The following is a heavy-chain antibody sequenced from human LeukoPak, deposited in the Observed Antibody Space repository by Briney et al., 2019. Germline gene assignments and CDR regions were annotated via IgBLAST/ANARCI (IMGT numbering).Heavy chain of an antibody. V-gene: IGHV3-21*01. CDR3: ATRREGYSYGYS. CDR2: ISSSSSYI. J-gene: IGHJ4*02. D-gene: IGHD5-18*01. Sequence: SSISSSSSYIYYADSVKGRFTISRDNAKNSLYLQMNSLRAEDTAVYYCATRREGYSYGYSWGQGTLVTVSS.